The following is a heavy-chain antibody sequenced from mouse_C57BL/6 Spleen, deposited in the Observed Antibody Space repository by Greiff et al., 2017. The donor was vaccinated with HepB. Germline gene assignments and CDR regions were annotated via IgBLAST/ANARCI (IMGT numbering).Heavy chain of an antibody. D-gene: IGHD2-4*01. V-gene: IGHV2-2*01. Sequence: QVQLKESGPGLVQPSQSLSITCTVSGFSFTSYGVHWVRQSPGKGLEWLGVIWSGGSTDYNAAFISRLSISKDNSKSQVFFKMNSLQADDTAIYYCARVYDYDPLYYFDYWGQGTTLTVSS. CDR3: ARVYDYDPLYYFDY. CDR1: GFSFTSYG. CDR2: IWSGGST. J-gene: IGHJ2*01.